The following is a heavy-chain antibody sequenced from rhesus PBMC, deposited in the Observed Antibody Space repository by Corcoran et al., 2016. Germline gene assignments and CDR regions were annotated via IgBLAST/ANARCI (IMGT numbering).Heavy chain of an antibody. V-gene: IGHV5-2*01. CDR2: IYPTDSNT. CDR1: GYRFTSFW. Sequence: EVQLVQSGAEVKRPGESLKISCKTSGYRFTSFWISWVRQMPGEGLEWMGAIYPTDSNTRYSPACQGQVTNSSDKSISTADLQGSSLKASDSATYNCAKGQLGGGLDSWGQGVVVIVSS. D-gene: IGHD3-3*01. J-gene: IGHJ6*01. CDR3: AKGQLGGGLDS.